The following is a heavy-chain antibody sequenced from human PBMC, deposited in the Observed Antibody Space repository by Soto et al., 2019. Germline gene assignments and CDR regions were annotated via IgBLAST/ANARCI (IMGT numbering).Heavy chain of an antibody. V-gene: IGHV3-74*01. CDR2: INSDGSST. Sequence: PGGYLRLSCAASGFTFSRYWMHWVRQAPGKGLVWVSRINSDGSSTSYADSVKGRFTISRDNAKNTLYLQMNSLRAEDTAVYYCASDLGGENWFVPWGQGTLVTVSS. CDR1: GFTFSRYW. CDR3: ASDLGGENWFVP. J-gene: IGHJ5*02. D-gene: IGHD3-10*01.